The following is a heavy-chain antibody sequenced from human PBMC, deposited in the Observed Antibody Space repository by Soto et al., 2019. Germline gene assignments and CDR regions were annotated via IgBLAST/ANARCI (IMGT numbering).Heavy chain of an antibody. V-gene: IGHV5-10-1*01. Sequence: PGESLKISCKGSEYTFTNSWISWVRQMPGKGLEWMGRIDPSDSYTIYSPSFQGHVTISADESISTAYLQWGSLKASDTAMYYCARQPAVAGLSRLDPWGQGTPVTSPQ. J-gene: IGHJ5*02. D-gene: IGHD6-19*01. CDR2: IDPSDSYT. CDR1: EYTFTNSW. CDR3: ARQPAVAGLSRLDP.